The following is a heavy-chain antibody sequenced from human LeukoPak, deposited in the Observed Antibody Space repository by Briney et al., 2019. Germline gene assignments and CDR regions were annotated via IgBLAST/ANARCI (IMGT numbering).Heavy chain of an antibody. J-gene: IGHJ1*01. CDR1: TLYFSSYG. D-gene: IGHD3-10*01. CDR3: ARDPHNYGSNEYFQH. Sequence: PGRSLRLSRAASTLYFSSYGMHWVRQAPGKGLEWVAVIWYDGSNKNYADSVKGRFTISRDNSKNTLYLQMNSLRAAGTDVYYCARDPHNYGSNEYFQHWGQGTLVTVSS. CDR2: IWYDGSNK. V-gene: IGHV3-33*01.